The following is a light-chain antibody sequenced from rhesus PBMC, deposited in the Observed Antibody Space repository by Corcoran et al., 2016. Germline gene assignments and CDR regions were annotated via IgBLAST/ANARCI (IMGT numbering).Light chain of an antibody. CDR3: QQYSNWPLT. CDR2: GAA. J-gene: IGKJ4*01. CDR1: QSVSRY. Sequence: EIVMTQSPATLSLSPGERATLSCRASQSVSRYVAWYQQKPEQAPRLLIYGAASRATGIPDRFRGSGSGTDFTLTISSLEPEEFAVYYCQQYSNWPLTFGGGTKVEIK. V-gene: IGKV3S9*01.